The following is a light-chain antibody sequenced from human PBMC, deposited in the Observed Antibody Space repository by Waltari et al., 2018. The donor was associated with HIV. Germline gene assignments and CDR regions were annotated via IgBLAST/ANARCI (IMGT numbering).Light chain of an antibody. CDR2: NDY. V-gene: IGLV1-47*01. Sequence: QSALTQPPSTSGTPGQRVTMSRSGSSSNVGRDNVYWYQQIPGAAPKLLIYNDYQRPSGVPDRFSGSKSGTSASLAISGLRSEDEADYYCAAWDNILSGYVFGTGTKVTVL. CDR1: SSNVGRDN. CDR3: AAWDNILSGYV. J-gene: IGLJ1*01.